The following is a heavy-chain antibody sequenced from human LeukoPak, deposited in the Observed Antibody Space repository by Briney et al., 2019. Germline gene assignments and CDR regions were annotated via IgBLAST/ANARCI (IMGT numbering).Heavy chain of an antibody. D-gene: IGHD6-13*01. CDR1: GFTFDDYA. V-gene: IGHV3-9*01. CDR2: ISWNSGNI. J-gene: IGHJ4*02. Sequence: PGRSLRLSCAASGFTFDDYAMHLVRQAPGKGLEWVSGISWNSGNIGYADSVKGRFTISRDNAKNSLYLQMRSLRAEDTALYYCAKANSYNSSPFPFDYWGQGTLVTVSS. CDR3: AKANSYNSSPFPFDY.